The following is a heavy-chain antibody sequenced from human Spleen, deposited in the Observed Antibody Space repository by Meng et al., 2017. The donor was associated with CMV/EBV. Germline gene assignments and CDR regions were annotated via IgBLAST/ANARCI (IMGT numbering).Heavy chain of an antibody. CDR2: INHSGST. Sequence: QVQLKQWGAGMLKPSETLSLTCAVYGGSFSGYYWSWIRQPPGKGLEWIGEINHSGSTNYNPSLKSRVTISVDTSKNQFSLKLSSVTAADTAVYYCASPLQDYWGQGTLVTVSS. CDR1: GGSFSGYY. J-gene: IGHJ4*02. CDR3: ASPLQDY. V-gene: IGHV4-34*01.